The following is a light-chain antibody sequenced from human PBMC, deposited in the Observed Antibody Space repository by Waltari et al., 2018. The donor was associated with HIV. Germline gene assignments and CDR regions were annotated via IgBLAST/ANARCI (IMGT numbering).Light chain of an antibody. CDR2: SNN. V-gene: IGLV1-44*01. CDR3: GAWDDTHSWV. J-gene: IGLJ3*02. CDR1: SSTIGTHT. Sequence: QSVLTQPPSVSGTPGQGVTISCSGSSSTIGTHTVNWYQHLPGTTPKLLIYSNNQRPSGVPDRFSGSKSGTSASLAISGLQSEDEADYYCGAWDDTHSWVFGGGTKLTVL.